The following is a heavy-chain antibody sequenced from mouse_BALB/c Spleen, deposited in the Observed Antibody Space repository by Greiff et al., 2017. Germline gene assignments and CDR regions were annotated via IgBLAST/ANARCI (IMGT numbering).Heavy chain of an antibody. CDR1: GFTFSSFG. J-gene: IGHJ1*01. CDR3: ASLYYGNSYWYFDV. Sequence: EVHLVESGGGLVQPGGSRKLSCAASGFTFSSFGMHWVRQAPEKGLEWVAYISSGSSTIYYADTVKGRFTISRDNPKNTLFLQMTSLRSEDTAMYYCASLYYGNSYWYFDVWGAGTTVTVSS. V-gene: IGHV5-17*02. D-gene: IGHD2-1*01. CDR2: ISSGSSTI.